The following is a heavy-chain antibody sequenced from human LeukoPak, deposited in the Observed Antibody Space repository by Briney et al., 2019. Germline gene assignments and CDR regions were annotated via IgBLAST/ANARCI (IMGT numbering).Heavy chain of an antibody. V-gene: IGHV3-30*02. CDR1: GFTFCSYG. CDR2: IRYDGTNK. CDR3: ANGSNGYNYVSDGFNV. Sequence: GGSLRLSCAASGFTFCSYGMHWVRPAPGKGLEWVAFIRYDGTNKYCAHSAKGRCTISRDNSKNTVYLQMSSLRAEDTAVYYCANGSNGYNYVSDGFNVWGQGTMVTVSS. D-gene: IGHD5-18*01. J-gene: IGHJ3*01.